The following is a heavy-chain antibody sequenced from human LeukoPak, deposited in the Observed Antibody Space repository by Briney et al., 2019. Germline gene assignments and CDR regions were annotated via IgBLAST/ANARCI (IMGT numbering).Heavy chain of an antibody. V-gene: IGHV3-74*01. CDR1: GFTFSTSW. Sequence: GGSLRLSCATSGFTFSTSWMHWVRQAPGKGLVWVSRINTDGNTRDYADSVKGRFTISRDNAKNTLYLQMNSLRAEDTAVYYCARSRGLRFDYWGQGTLVTVSS. D-gene: IGHD4-17*01. CDR2: INTDGNTR. J-gene: IGHJ4*02. CDR3: ARSRGLRFDY.